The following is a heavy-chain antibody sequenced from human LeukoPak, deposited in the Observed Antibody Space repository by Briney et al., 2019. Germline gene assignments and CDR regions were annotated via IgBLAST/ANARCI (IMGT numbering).Heavy chain of an antibody. CDR3: ARLLWNGRGAFDI. J-gene: IGHJ3*02. D-gene: IGHD1-1*01. Sequence: SETLSLTCTVSGGSISNYYWGWIRQPPGKGLEYIGYIYYTGSTNYNPSLKSRVTISIDTSENQFSLKVNSVTAADTAVYYCARLLWNGRGAFDILGRGTLVTVYS. V-gene: IGHV4-59*08. CDR2: IYYTGST. CDR1: GGSISNYY.